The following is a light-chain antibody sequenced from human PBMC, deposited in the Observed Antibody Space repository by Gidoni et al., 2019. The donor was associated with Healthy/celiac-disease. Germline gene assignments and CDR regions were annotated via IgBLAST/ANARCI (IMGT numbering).Light chain of an antibody. V-gene: IGKV4-1*01. J-gene: IGKJ5*01. CDR1: QSVLYSSNNKNY. CDR2: WAY. Sequence: DIVMTQSPDSLAVSLGERATINCKSSQSVLYSSNNKNYLAWYQQKPGQPPKLLIYWAYTRESGVHDRFSGSGSGKDLTLTISSLQAEDGAVYYCQQYYSTLGITFGQGTRLEIK. CDR3: QQYYSTLGIT.